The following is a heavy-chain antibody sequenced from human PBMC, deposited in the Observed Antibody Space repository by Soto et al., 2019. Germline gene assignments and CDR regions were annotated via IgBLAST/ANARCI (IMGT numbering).Heavy chain of an antibody. D-gene: IGHD6-13*01. V-gene: IGHV4-39*01. CDR1: GGSISSSSYY. CDR2: IYYSGST. CDR3: AALYSSSWYYFDY. J-gene: IGHJ4*02. Sequence: SETLSLTCTVSGGSISSSSYYWGWIRQPPGKGLEWIGSIYYSGSTYYNPSLKSRVTISVDTSKNQFSLELSSVTAADTAVYYCAALYSSSWYYFDYWGQGTLVTVSS.